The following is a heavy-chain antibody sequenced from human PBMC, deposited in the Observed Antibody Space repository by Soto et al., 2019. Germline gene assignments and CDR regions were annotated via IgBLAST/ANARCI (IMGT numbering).Heavy chain of an antibody. V-gene: IGHV3-30-3*01. Sequence: QVQLVESGGGVVQPGRSLRLSCVASEFTFSSYAMHWVRQAPGKGLEWVAVISYDVSKNFYAASVKGRFSISRDNSKNTIYLQMSILRLEHMAVYYCVRGEAAGKITLFDFWGQGTLVTVSS. CDR1: EFTFSSYA. J-gene: IGHJ4*02. CDR3: VRGEAAGKITLFDF. CDR2: ISYDVSKN. D-gene: IGHD6-13*01.